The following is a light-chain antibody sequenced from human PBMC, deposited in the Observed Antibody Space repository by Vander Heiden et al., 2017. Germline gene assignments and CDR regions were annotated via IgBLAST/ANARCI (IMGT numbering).Light chain of an antibody. V-gene: IGLV6-57*01. J-gene: IGLJ3*02. CDR1: SGSIASNY. Sequence: NFMLTQPHSVSESPGKTVTISCTRSSGSIASNYVQWYQQRPGSSPTTVTYEDNQRPSGVPERFSGSIDSSSNSASLTISGLKTEDEADYYCQSYDSSNRVFGGGTKLTVL. CDR2: EDN. CDR3: QSYDSSNRV.